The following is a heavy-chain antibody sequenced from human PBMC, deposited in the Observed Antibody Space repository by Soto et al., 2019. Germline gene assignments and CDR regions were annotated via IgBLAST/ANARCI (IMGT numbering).Heavy chain of an antibody. CDR2: LYYGGST. V-gene: IGHV4-39*01. CDR3: ARQLPVGATSWFDP. D-gene: IGHD1-26*01. Sequence: KPSETLSLTCSVSGGSINSDDSFWGWVRQSPGKGLEWIGSLYYGGSTFYNPSLKSRVTISLDTSKNQCSLRLTSVTAADTAIYYCARQLPVGATSWFDPWGQGTLVTVSS. J-gene: IGHJ5*02. CDR1: GGSINSDDSF.